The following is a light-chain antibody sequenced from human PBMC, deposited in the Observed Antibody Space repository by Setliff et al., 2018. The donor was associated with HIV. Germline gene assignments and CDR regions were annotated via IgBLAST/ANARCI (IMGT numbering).Light chain of an antibody. CDR1: SSDVGGYNY. J-gene: IGLJ2*01. Sequence: QSALPQPPSASGSPGQSVTMSCTGTSSDVGGYNYVSWYQQHPGKAPKLMNYEVNKRPSGVPDRFSGSKSGNTASLTVSGPQAEDEADYYCSSYAGSNNLVFGGGTKVTVL. CDR3: SSYAGSNNLV. V-gene: IGLV2-8*01. CDR2: EVN.